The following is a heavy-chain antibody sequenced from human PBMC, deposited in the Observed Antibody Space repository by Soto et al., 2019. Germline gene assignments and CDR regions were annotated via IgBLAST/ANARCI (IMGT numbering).Heavy chain of an antibody. D-gene: IGHD1-26*01. CDR2: ISYSGNT. J-gene: IGHJ4*02. Sequence: PSETLSLTCTVSCGSISSDYWSWIRQPPGKGLEWIGYISYSGNTNYNPSLKSLVTISVDTSKKQLSLKLRSVTAADTAVYYCARVLSGSPLFDYWGQGTLVTGSS. V-gene: IGHV4-59*01. CDR3: ARVLSGSPLFDY. CDR1: CGSISSDY.